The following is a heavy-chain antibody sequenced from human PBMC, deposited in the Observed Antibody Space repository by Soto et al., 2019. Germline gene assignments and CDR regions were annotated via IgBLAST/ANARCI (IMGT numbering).Heavy chain of an antibody. CDR3: ARDREPGIAAAGLFDY. CDR1: GFTFSSYA. J-gene: IGHJ4*02. CDR2: ISYDGSNK. V-gene: IGHV3-30-3*01. Sequence: GGSLRLSCAASGFTFSSYAMHWVRQAPGKGLEWVAVISYDGSNKYYADSVKGRFTISRDNSKNTLYLQMNSLRAEDTAVYYCARDREPGIAAAGLFDYWGQGT. D-gene: IGHD6-13*01.